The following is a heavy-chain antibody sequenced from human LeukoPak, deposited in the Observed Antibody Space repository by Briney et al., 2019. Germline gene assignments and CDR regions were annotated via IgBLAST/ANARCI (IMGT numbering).Heavy chain of an antibody. CDR3: VRDGEGVAISVNFWFDP. V-gene: IGHV1-8*02. Sequence: GASVKVSCKASGFSFTSYDINWVRQAPGQGLEWMGWMNPIKGSTGYARKFRGRVTMTRDTSTSTAYMELWSLTSEDTAVYYCVRDGEGVAISVNFWFDPWGRGTLVTVSS. CDR2: MNPIKGST. J-gene: IGHJ5*02. CDR1: GFSFTSYD. D-gene: IGHD3-10*01.